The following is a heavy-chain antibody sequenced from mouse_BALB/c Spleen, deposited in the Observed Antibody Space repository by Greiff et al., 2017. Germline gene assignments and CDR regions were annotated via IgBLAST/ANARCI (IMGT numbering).Heavy chain of an antibody. CDR1: GFTFSSFG. CDR2: ISSGSSTI. D-gene: IGHD2-1*01. J-gene: IGHJ2*01. CDR3: ASYGNYVGYYFDY. V-gene: IGHV5-17*02. Sequence: EVQGVESGGGLVQPGGSRKLSCAASGFTFSSFGMHWVRQAPEKGLEWVAYISSGSSTIYYADTVKGRFTISRDNPKNTLFLQMTSLRSEDTAMYYCASYGNYVGYYFDYWGQGTTLTVSS.